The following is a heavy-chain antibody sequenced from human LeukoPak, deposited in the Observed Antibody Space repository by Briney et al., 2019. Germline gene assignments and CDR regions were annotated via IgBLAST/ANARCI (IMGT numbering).Heavy chain of an antibody. CDR3: ARVGLLGYDY. Sequence: GGSLRLSCAASGFTFSSYGMHWVRQAQGKGLEYVSAISSYGGSTLYANSVKGRFTISRDNSKNTLYLQMGSLRAEDMAVYYCARVGLLGYDYWGQGTLVTVSS. V-gene: IGHV3-64*01. D-gene: IGHD2/OR15-2a*01. CDR1: GFTFSSYG. J-gene: IGHJ4*02. CDR2: ISSYGGST.